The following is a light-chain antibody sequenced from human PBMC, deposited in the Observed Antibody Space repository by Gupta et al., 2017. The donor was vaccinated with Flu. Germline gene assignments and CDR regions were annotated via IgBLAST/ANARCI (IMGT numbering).Light chain of an antibody. CDR1: QDISKS. J-gene: IGKJ2*03. V-gene: IGKV1-33*01. CDR3: QHSDSLPRS. CDR2: DAS. Sequence: IQLSQSPSSLSASVGDRVTVTCQASQDISKSLHWYQQEAGKAPKLLIYDASNLETGVPSRFSGSGSGTDFIFTISSLQPEDIATYYCQHSDSLPRSFGQGTRVEIK.